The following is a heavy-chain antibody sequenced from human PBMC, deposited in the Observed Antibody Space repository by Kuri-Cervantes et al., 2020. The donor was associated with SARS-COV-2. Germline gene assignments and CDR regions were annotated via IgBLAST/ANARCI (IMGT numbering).Heavy chain of an antibody. CDR3: ARHLGGYGDRGFDF. V-gene: IGHV4-39*01. Sequence: GSLRLSCTVSGASISSSNCYWAWIRQPPGKGREWIGRISYSRTTSHNPSLKSRVTISLDTSKNQFSLRLTSVTAADSAVYYCARHLGGYGDRGFDFWGQGTLVTVSS. J-gene: IGHJ4*02. CDR1: GASISSSNCY. D-gene: IGHD4-17*01. CDR2: ISYSRTT.